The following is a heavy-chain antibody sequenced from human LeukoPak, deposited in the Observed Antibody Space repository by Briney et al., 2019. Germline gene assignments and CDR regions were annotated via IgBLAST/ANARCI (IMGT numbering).Heavy chain of an antibody. CDR2: IYYSGST. V-gene: IGHV4-31*02. CDR1: GFTFSSYS. D-gene: IGHD1-26*01. J-gene: IGHJ4*02. CDR3: ARGNPQWELPARFDY. Sequence: LRLSCAASGFTFSSYSMNWVRQHPGKGLEWIGYIYYSGSTYYNPSLKSRVTISVDTSKNQFSLKLSSVTAADTAVYYCARGNPQWELPARFDYWGQGTLVTVSS.